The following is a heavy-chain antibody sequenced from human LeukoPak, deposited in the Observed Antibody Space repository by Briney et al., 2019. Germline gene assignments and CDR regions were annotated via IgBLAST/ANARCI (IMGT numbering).Heavy chain of an antibody. Sequence: GGSLRLSCAASGFTFSSYAMNWVRQAPGQGLEWVSYISSGGSSIYSADSVKGRLTISRDNAKNSLYLQMNSLRAEDTAVYYCAREGHAMDVWGQGTTVTVSS. CDR2: ISSGGSSI. CDR3: AREGHAMDV. V-gene: IGHV3-48*03. CDR1: GFTFSSYA. J-gene: IGHJ6*02.